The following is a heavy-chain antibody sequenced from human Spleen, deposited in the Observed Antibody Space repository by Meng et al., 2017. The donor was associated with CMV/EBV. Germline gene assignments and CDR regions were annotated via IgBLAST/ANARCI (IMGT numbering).Heavy chain of an antibody. V-gene: IGHV4-39*07. Sequence: GGSISRISYYWGWIRQPPGKGLEWVGNVYYTGSTYYKSSLKSRLTIAVDTSKNQFSLKLTSVTAADTAIYYCARIQGVAAAGYYFDYWGQGTLVTVSS. J-gene: IGHJ4*02. CDR3: ARIQGVAAAGYYFDY. CDR2: VYYTGST. CDR1: GGSISRISYY. D-gene: IGHD6-13*01.